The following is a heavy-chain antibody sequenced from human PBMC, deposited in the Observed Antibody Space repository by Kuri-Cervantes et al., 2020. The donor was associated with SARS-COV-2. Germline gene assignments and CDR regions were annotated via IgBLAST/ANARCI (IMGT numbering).Heavy chain of an antibody. CDR1: GGSISSYY. J-gene: IGHJ5*02. D-gene: IGHD3-10*01. Sequence: SETLSLTCTVSGGSISSYYWSWIRQPPGKGLEWIGYIYYSGSTNYNPSLKSRVTISVETSKNQFSLKLSSVTAADTAVYYCARASGMYYYGSGSYYNLVSWFDPWGQGTLVTVSS. CDR2: IYYSGST. CDR3: ARASGMYYYGSGSYYNLVSWFDP. V-gene: IGHV4-59*01.